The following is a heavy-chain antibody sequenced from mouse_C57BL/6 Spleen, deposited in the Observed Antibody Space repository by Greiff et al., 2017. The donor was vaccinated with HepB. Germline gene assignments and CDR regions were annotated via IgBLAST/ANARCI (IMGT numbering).Heavy chain of an antibody. CDR3: ARSGNYVYAMDY. Sequence: EVQLQESGGGLVKPGGSLKLSCAASGFTFSDYGMHWVRPAPEKGLEWVAYISSGSSTIYYADTVKGRFTISRDNAKNTLFLQMTSLRSEDTAMYYCARSGNYVYAMDYWGQGTSVTVSS. CDR2: ISSGSSTI. V-gene: IGHV5-17*01. J-gene: IGHJ4*01. D-gene: IGHD2-1*01. CDR1: GFTFSDYG.